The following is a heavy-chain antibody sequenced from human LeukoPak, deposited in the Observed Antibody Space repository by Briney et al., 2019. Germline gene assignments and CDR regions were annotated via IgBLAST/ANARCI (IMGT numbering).Heavy chain of an antibody. V-gene: IGHV1-8*03. D-gene: IGHD6-19*01. CDR2: MNPNSGNT. CDR3: ARAPSWGGLSSGSYYFDY. Sequence: ASVTVSFKASGYTFTNCDINWVRQVTGQGREWMGWMNPNSGNTGYAQKFQGRVTITRNTSITTAYMELSSLRSEDTAVYYCARAPSWGGLSSGSYYFDYWGQGTLVTVSS. J-gene: IGHJ4*02. CDR1: GYTFTNCD.